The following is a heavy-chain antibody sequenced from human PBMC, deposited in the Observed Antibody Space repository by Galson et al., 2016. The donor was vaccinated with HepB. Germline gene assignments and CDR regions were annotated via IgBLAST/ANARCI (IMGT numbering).Heavy chain of an antibody. J-gene: IGHJ3*02. CDR3: ASHLGGSSLDPFDI. CDR1: AFTFTNYG. Sequence: SLRLSCAASAFTFTNYGMTWVRQAPGKGLEWVSVSASGDITYYAHSVKGRFTISRDKSKNTLFLNMISLRAEDTASYYCASHLGGSSLDPFDIWGRGTMVTVSP. V-gene: IGHV3-23*01. D-gene: IGHD3-16*01. CDR2: SASGDIT.